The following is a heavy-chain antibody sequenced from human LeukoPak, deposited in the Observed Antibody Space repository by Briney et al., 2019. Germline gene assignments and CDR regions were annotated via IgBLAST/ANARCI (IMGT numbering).Heavy chain of an antibody. J-gene: IGHJ4*02. CDR1: GGSISSYY. CDR3: ARGPRNYYDSSGYR. CDR2: IYYSGST. Sequence: SETLSLTCTVSGGSISSYYWSWLRQPPGQGLEWIGYIYYSGSTNYNPSLKSRVTISVDTSQNQFSLKLSSVTAADTAVYYCARGPRNYYDSSGYRWGQGTLVTVSS. D-gene: IGHD3-22*01. V-gene: IGHV4-59*01.